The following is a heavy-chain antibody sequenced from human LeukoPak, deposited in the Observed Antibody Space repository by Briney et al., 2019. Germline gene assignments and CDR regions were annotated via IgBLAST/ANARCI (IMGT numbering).Heavy chain of an antibody. D-gene: IGHD3-16*01. Sequence: GGSLRLSCTASGFTFSSYWMSWVRQAPGKGLEWVANIKQDGSEKNYVDSVKGRFIISRDNAKNSLYLQMNTLRADDTAVYYCARDGFGTGSNWGQEPWSPSPQ. CDR3: ARDGFGTGSN. V-gene: IGHV3-7*03. CDR2: IKQDGSEK. CDR1: GFTFSSYW. J-gene: IGHJ4*01.